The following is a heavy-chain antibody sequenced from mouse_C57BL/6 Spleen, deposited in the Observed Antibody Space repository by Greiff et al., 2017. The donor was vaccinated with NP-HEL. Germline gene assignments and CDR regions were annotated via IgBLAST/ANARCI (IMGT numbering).Heavy chain of an antibody. Sequence: VQLQQSGAELVKPGASVKLSCTASGFNIKDYYMHWVKQRTEQGLEWIGRLDPADGETKYAPNFQGKATITSDTSSNTAYLQLSSLTSEDTAVYYCARGLTGTVAWFAYWGQGTLVTVSA. D-gene: IGHD4-1*01. CDR3: ARGLTGTVAWFAY. V-gene: IGHV14-2*01. CDR2: LDPADGET. CDR1: GFNIKDYY. J-gene: IGHJ3*01.